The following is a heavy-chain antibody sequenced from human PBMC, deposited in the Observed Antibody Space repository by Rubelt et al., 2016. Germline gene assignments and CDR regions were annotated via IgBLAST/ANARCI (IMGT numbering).Heavy chain of an antibody. CDR2: IYYSGST. CDR3: ARLGGYGSGSSI. D-gene: IGHD3-10*01. CDR1: GGSISSYY. J-gene: IGHJ4*02. Sequence: QVQLQESGPGLVKPSETLSLTCTVSGGSISSYYWSWIRQPPGKGLEWIGSIYYSGSTYYNPSLKSRVTRSVDTSKNQFSLKLRSVTAADTAVYDCARLGGYGSGSSIWGQGTLVSVSS. V-gene: IGHV4-59*05.